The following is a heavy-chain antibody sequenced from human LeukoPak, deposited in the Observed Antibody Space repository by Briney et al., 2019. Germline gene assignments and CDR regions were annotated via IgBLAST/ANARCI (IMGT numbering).Heavy chain of an antibody. V-gene: IGHV4-61*02. CDR3: ATDRRYCSSTSCYNWFDP. Sequence: SETLSLTCTVSGGSISSGSYYWSWIRQPAGKGLEWIGRIYTSGSTNYNPSLKSRVTISVDTSKNQFSLKLSSVTAADTAVYYCATDRRYCSSTSCYNWFDPWGQGTLVTVSS. CDR2: IYTSGST. J-gene: IGHJ5*02. CDR1: GGSISSGSYY. D-gene: IGHD2-2*01.